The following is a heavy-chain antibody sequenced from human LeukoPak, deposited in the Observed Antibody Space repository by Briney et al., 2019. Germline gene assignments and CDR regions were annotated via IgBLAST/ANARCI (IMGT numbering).Heavy chain of an antibody. V-gene: IGHV4-34*01. D-gene: IGHD6-13*01. J-gene: IGHJ6*02. CDR3: ARGQGAAAAVRRYYYGMDV. Sequence: SATLSLTCAVYGGSFSGYYWSWIRPPPGKGLEWIGEINHSGSTNYNLSLKSRVTISVDTSKNQFSLKLSSVTAADTAVYYCARGQGAAAAVRRYYYGMDVWGQGTTVTVSS. CDR1: GGSFSGYY. CDR2: INHSGST.